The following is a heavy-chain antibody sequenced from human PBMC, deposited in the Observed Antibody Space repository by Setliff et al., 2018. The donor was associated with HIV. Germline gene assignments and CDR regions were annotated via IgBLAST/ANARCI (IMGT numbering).Heavy chain of an antibody. CDR2: INTNNGNP. CDR3: ARDDYANTDLDF. D-gene: IGHD4-17*01. Sequence: ASVKVSCKASGYTLNNYPINWVRQAPGQGLEWLGWINTNNGNPTYAQGFTGLFVFSSDTSVRTAYLQIVGLKAEDTAVYFCARDDYANTDLDFWGPGTLVTVSS. J-gene: IGHJ4*02. V-gene: IGHV7-4-1*01. CDR1: GYTLNNYP.